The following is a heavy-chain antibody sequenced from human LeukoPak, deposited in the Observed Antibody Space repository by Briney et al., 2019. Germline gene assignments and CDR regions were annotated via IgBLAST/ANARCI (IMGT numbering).Heavy chain of an antibody. D-gene: IGHD6-6*01. CDR2: IYYSGST. J-gene: IGHJ6*02. CDR1: GGSISSYY. Sequence: SETLSLTCTVSGGSISSYYWSWIRQPPGKGLEWIGYIYYSGSTNYNPSLKSRVTISVDTSKNQFSLKLSSVTAADTAVYYCARHREYSSTFVYYYYGMDVWGQGTTVTVSS. V-gene: IGHV4-59*08. CDR3: ARHREYSSTFVYYYYGMDV.